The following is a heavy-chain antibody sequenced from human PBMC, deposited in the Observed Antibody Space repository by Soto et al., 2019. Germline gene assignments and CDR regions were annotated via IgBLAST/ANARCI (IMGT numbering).Heavy chain of an antibody. CDR2: ISPSSGYT. V-gene: IGHV1-18*01. CDR1: GYSFSSFG. D-gene: IGHD3-10*01. J-gene: IGHJ4*02. CDR3: ARDGDGSGRHYEY. Sequence: QVQLVQSGAEVKKPGASVKVSCKASGYSFSSFGFNWVPQAPGQGLEWMGWISPSSGYTNYAQNLQGRVTMTTDTLTTTVYMELRSLRSDDTAVYYCARDGDGSGRHYEYWGQGTLVTVSS.